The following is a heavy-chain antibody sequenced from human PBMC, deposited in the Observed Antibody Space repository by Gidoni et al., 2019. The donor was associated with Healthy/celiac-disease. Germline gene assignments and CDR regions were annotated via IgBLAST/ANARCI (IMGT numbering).Heavy chain of an antibody. Sequence: EVQLLESGGGLVKPGGSLRLSCAASGFTFSSYAMSWVRQAPGKGLEWVSAISGSGGSTYYADSVKGRFTISRDNSKNTLYLQMNSLRAEDTAVYYCAQRYYGDTGPFDYWGQGTLVTVSS. CDR3: AQRYYGDTGPFDY. V-gene: IGHV3-23*01. CDR1: GFTFSSYA. J-gene: IGHJ4*02. D-gene: IGHD4-17*01. CDR2: ISGSGGST.